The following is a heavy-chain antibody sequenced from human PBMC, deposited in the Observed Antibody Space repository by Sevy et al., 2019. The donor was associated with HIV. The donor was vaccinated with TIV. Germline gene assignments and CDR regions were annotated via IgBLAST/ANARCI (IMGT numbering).Heavy chain of an antibody. CDR1: AFTFSTYG. CDR2: ISFDGSHK. Sequence: GGSLRLSCVASAFTFSTYGMRWVRQAPGKGLEWVSVISFDGSHKYYADSVKGRCTVSRDNSKNTLNLQMNSLRAEDTAVYYCARDLRPHLLYSDFWSGYSGMDVWGQGTTVTVSS. J-gene: IGHJ6*02. V-gene: IGHV3-30*03. D-gene: IGHD3-3*01. CDR3: ARDLRPHLLYSDFWSGYSGMDV.